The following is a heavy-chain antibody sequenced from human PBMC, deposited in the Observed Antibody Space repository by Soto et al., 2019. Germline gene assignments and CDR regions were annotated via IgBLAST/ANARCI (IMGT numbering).Heavy chain of an antibody. Sequence: GASVKVSCKASGYTFTSYGISWVRQAPGQGLEWMGWISAYNGNTNYAQKLQGRVTMTTDTSTSTAYMELRSLRSDDTAVYYCASAGAAVLIGNQYDSELRSYYYYGMDVWGQGTTVTVSS. J-gene: IGHJ6*02. V-gene: IGHV1-18*04. D-gene: IGHD3-3*01. CDR2: ISAYNGNT. CDR1: GYTFTSYG. CDR3: ASAGAAVLIGNQYDSELRSYYYYGMDV.